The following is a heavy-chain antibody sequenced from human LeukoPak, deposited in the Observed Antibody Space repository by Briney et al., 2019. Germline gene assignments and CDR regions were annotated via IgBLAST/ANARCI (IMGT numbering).Heavy chain of an antibody. CDR1: GYTFTSYD. D-gene: IGHD3-22*01. Sequence: ASVKVSCKASGYTFTSYDINWVRQATGQGLVWMGWMNPNSGNTGYAQKFQGRVTMTRNTSISTAYMELSSLRSEDTAVYYCARGTGGIVVVTDAFDIWGQGTMVTVSS. CDR3: ARGTGGIVVVTDAFDI. J-gene: IGHJ3*02. V-gene: IGHV1-8*01. CDR2: MNPNSGNT.